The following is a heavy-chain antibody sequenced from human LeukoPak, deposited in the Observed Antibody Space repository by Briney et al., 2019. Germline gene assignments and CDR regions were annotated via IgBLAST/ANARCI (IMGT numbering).Heavy chain of an antibody. V-gene: IGHV1-3*01. J-gene: IGHJ3*02. CDR1: GYTFTSYA. CDR3: ARPRERRPYCSSTSSYWYAFDI. Sequence: ASVKVSCKASGYTFTSYAMHWVRQAPGQRLEWMGWINAGNGNTKYSQKFQGRVTITRDTSASTAYMELSSLRSEDTAVYYCARPRERRPYCSSTSSYWYAFDIWAQGTMVPVSS. D-gene: IGHD2-2*01. CDR2: INAGNGNT.